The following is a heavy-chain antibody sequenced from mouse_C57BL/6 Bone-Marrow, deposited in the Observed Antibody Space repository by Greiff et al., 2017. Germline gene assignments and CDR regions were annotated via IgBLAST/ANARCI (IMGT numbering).Heavy chain of an antibody. V-gene: IGHV1-81*01. CDR1: GYTFTSYG. CDR2: IYPRSGNT. J-gene: IGHJ1*03. D-gene: IGHD1-1*01. CDR3: ARGYYYGSSDWYFDD. Sequence: VKLQESGAELARPGASVKLSCKASGYTFTSYGISWVKQRTGQGLEWIGEIYPRSGNTYYNEKFKGKATLTADKSSSTAYMELRSLTSEDSAVYFCARGYYYGSSDWYFDDWGTGTTVTVSS.